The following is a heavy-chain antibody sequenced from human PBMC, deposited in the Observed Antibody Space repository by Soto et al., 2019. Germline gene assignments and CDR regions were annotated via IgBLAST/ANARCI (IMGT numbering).Heavy chain of an antibody. CDR2: IFYTGTT. V-gene: IGHV4-28*01. CDR3: ATTSRFKTGHLDY. Sequence: PSETLSLTCAVPGYSISSDNWWGWIRQPPGKGLEWIGYIFYTGTTYYNLSLKSRVTMSVDTAKDQFSLKLSSVTAADTAVYYCATTSRFKTGHLDYWGQGTLVTVS. CDR1: GYSISSDNW. J-gene: IGHJ4*02. D-gene: IGHD7-27*01.